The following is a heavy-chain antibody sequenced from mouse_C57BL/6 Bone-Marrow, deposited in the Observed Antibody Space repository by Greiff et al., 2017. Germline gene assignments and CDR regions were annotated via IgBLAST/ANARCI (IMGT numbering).Heavy chain of an antibody. CDR3: ARHGSSMIPFAY. D-gene: IGHD2-4*01. V-gene: IGHV5-6*01. CDR1: GFTFSSYG. J-gene: IGHJ3*01. CDR2: ISSGGSYT. Sequence: EVKLMESGGDLVKPGGSLKLSCAASGFTFSSYGMSWVRQTPDKRLEWVATISSGGSYTYSPDSVKGRFTISRDNAKNTLYLQMSSLKSEDTAMYYCARHGSSMIPFAYWGQGTLVTVSA.